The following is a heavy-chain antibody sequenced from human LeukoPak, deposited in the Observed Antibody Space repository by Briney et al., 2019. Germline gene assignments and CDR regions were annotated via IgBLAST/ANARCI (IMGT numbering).Heavy chain of an antibody. V-gene: IGHV3-7*01. Sequence: PGGSLRLSCAASGFTFSSYWMFWVRQAPGKGLEWVANINQDGGAKFYVDSVKGRFAISRDNAENSLDLQMNSLRDEDTAVYYCARVDLYSDLENYYYGMDVWGQGTTVTVSS. J-gene: IGHJ6*02. D-gene: IGHD2-15*01. CDR1: GFTFSSYW. CDR2: INQDGGAK. CDR3: ARVDLYSDLENYYYGMDV.